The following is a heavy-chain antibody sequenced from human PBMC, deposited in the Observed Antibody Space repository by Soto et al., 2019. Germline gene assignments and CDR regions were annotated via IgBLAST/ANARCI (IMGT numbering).Heavy chain of an antibody. D-gene: IGHD3-22*01. V-gene: IGHV1-8*01. J-gene: IGHJ4*02. Sequence: ASVKVSCKASGYTLTSYDINWVRQATGQGLEWMGWMNPNSGNTGYAQKFQGRVTMTRNTSISTAYMELSSLRSEDTAVYYCGTTYYYDSSGCFNDDYWGQGTLVTVSS. CDR3: GTTYYYDSSGCFNDDY. CDR2: MNPNSGNT. CDR1: GYTLTSYD.